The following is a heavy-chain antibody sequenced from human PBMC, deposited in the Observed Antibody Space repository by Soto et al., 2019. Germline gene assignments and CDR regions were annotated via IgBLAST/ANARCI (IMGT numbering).Heavy chain of an antibody. V-gene: IGHV3-48*02. Sequence: LVESGGGLVQPGGSLRLSCEASGLTFSTYGFKWVRQAPGKGLEWVSYITSSTTIYYADSVRGRFTTSRDNAKNSLSLQMNSLRDEDTAVYYCARQRNGAGDVWGQGTTVTVSS. D-gene: IGHD1-1*01. J-gene: IGHJ6*02. CDR2: ITSSTTI. CDR3: ARQRNGAGDV. CDR1: GLTFSTYG.